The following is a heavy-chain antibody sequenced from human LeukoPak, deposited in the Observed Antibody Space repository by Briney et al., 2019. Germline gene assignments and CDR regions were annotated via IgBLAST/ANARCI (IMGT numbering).Heavy chain of an antibody. Sequence: GASVKVSYKASGGTFSSYAIIWVRQAPGQGLEWMGRIIPILGIANYAQKFQGRVTITADKSTSTAYMELSSLRSEDTAVYYCARDCRGVAAADHTRYYYFMDVWGKGTTVTVSS. J-gene: IGHJ6*03. CDR2: IIPILGIA. CDR3: ARDCRGVAAADHTRYYYFMDV. CDR1: GGTFSSYA. V-gene: IGHV1-69*04. D-gene: IGHD6-13*01.